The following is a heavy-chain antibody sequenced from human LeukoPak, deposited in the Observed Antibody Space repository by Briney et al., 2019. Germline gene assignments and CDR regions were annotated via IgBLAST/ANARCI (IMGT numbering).Heavy chain of an antibody. CDR1: GYTFTSYG. Sequence: ASVKLSCKASGYTFTSYGISWVRQAPGQGLEWMGWISAYNGNTNYAQKLQGRVTITPDTSTSTAYMELRSLGSDDTAVYYCARLKVAGSYYYYMDVWGKGTTVTVSS. D-gene: IGHD6-19*01. CDR2: ISAYNGNT. V-gene: IGHV1-18*01. J-gene: IGHJ6*03. CDR3: ARLKVAGSYYYYMDV.